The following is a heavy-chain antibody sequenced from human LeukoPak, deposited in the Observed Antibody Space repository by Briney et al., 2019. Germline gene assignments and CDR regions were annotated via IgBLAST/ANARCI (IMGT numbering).Heavy chain of an antibody. CDR3: ARDSAARPPFDP. D-gene: IGHD6-6*01. V-gene: IGHV3-21*01. Sequence: GGSLRLSRAASGFTFSSYSMNWVRQAPGKGLEWVSSISSSSSYIYYADSVKGRFTISRDNAKNSLYLQMNSLRAEDTAVYYCARDSAARPPFDPWGQGTLVTVSS. CDR1: GFTFSSYS. J-gene: IGHJ5*02. CDR2: ISSSSSYI.